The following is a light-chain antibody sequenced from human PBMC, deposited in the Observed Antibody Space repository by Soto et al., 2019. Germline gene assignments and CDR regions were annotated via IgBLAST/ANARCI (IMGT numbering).Light chain of an antibody. V-gene: IGKV1-33*01. CDR1: QDISHY. CDR3: QQYDNLPLT. Sequence: DIQMTQSPSSLSASVGDRVTITCQASQDISHYLNWYQQKQGKAPKLLIYDAYNLETGFPSRFSGSGSGTDFTFTISSLQPEDIATYYFQQYDNLPLTFGGGTKVEIK. CDR2: DAY. J-gene: IGKJ4*01.